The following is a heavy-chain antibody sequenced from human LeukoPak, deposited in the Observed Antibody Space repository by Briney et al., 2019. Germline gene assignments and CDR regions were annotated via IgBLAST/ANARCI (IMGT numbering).Heavy chain of an antibody. V-gene: IGHV1-46*01. CDR1: GYTFTSYD. Sequence: ASVKVSCKASGYTFTSYDINWVRQAPGQGLEWMGIINPSGGSTSYAQKFQGRVTMTRDTSTNTVYMELSSLRSEDTAVYYCARSGSPYPPFDYWGQGTLVTVSS. CDR2: INPSGGST. J-gene: IGHJ4*02. D-gene: IGHD3-10*01. CDR3: ARSGSPYPPFDY.